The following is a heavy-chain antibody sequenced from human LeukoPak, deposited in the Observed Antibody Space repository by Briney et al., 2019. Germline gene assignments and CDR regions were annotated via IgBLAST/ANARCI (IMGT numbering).Heavy chain of an antibody. CDR3: ATYSSGGQHYYYYYGMDV. Sequence: APVKVSCKVSGYTLTELSMHWVRQAPGKGLEWMGGFDPEDGETIYAQKFQGRVTMTEDTSTDTAFMELSSLRSEDTAVYYCATYSSGGQHYYYYYGMDVWGQGTTVTVSS. V-gene: IGHV1-24*01. D-gene: IGHD6-25*01. CDR1: GYTLTELS. J-gene: IGHJ6*02. CDR2: FDPEDGET.